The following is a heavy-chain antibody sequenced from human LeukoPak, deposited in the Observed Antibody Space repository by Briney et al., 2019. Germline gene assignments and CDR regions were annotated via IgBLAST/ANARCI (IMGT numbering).Heavy chain of an antibody. V-gene: IGHV3-21*01. CDR3: ARASDSRGYYSYFDH. J-gene: IGHJ1*01. CDR1: GFTFSSYS. D-gene: IGHD3-22*01. CDR2: IRRGSSYI. Sequence: RRSLRLSCAASGFTFSSYSINWVRQAPGKWLELVSSIRRGSSYIYYADSVKGRFTISRDNAKNPLYLQLSSLTAEDTAVYYCARASDSRGYYSYFDHWGPVTMVT.